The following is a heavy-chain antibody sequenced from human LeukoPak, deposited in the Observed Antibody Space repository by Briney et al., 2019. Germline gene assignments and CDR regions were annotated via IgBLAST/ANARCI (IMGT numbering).Heavy chain of an antibody. CDR3: ARLGVNYDILTGYNPG. D-gene: IGHD3-9*01. V-gene: IGHV3-21*01. J-gene: IGHJ4*02. CDR1: GFTFSSYS. Sequence: GGSLRLSCAASGFTFSSYSMNWVRQAPGKGLEWVSSISSSSSYIYYADSVKGRFTISRDNAKNSLYLQMNSLRAEDTAVYYCARLGVNYDILTGYNPGWGQGTLVTVSS. CDR2: ISSSSSYI.